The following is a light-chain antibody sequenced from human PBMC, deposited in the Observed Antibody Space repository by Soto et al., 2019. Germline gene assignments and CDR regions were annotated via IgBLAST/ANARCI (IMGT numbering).Light chain of an antibody. Sequence: EKETLSCRARQSVSSRYLAWYQQKPGRAPRLLIYCASSRATGIPDRFSGSGSDTDDTLTIISLQSSDFVLYPSPNKHILARFTSGQG. V-gene: IGKV3-20*01. CDR1: QSVSSRY. J-gene: IGKJ2*01. CDR3: PNKHILARFT. CDR2: CAS.